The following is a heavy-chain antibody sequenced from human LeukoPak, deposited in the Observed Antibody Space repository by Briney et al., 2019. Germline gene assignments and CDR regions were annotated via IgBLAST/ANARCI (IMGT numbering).Heavy chain of an antibody. J-gene: IGHJ4*02. CDR2: VRYDGSNK. CDR3: AKDRCSSTSCYGGLDY. D-gene: IGHD2-2*01. CDR1: GFTFSSYG. V-gene: IGHV3-30*02. Sequence: PGGSLRLSCAASGFTFSSYGLHWVRQAPGKGLEWVAFVRYDGSNKYYADSVKGRFTISRDNSENTLYLQMNSLRAEDTAVYYCAKDRCSSTSCYGGLDYWGQGTLVTVSS.